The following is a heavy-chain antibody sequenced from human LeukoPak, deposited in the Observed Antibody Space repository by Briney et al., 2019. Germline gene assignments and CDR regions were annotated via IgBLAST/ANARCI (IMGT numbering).Heavy chain of an antibody. Sequence: PGGSLRLSCAASGFTVSSNYMSWVRQAPGKGLEWVSAISGSGGSTYYADSVKGRFTISRDNSKNTLYLQMNSLRAEDTAVYYCAKGALGTKDYWGQGTLVTVSS. D-gene: IGHD1-1*01. J-gene: IGHJ4*02. CDR3: AKGALGTKDY. V-gene: IGHV3-23*01. CDR2: ISGSGGST. CDR1: GFTVSSNY.